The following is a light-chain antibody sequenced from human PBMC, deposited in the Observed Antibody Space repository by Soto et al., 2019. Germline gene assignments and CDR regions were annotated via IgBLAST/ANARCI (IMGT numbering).Light chain of an antibody. CDR2: GAY. V-gene: IGKV3-15*01. CDR1: QTVNRN. Sequence: EIVMTQSPATLSVSPGDRATLSCRASQTVNRNLAWYQQRPGQAPRLLISGAYTRATGVPARFSGSGSGTDFTLTISGLQSEDFAVYYCQQYNNWPPYTFGQGTKLEVK. J-gene: IGKJ2*01. CDR3: QQYNNWPPYT.